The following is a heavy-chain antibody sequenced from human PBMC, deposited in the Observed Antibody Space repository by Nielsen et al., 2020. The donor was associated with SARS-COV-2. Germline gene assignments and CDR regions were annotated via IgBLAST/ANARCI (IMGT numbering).Heavy chain of an antibody. D-gene: IGHD2-2*03. CDR2: INPNSGGT. J-gene: IGHJ3*02. CDR1: GYTFTGYY. CDR3: ARDQLGYCSSTSCYEDTFDI. V-gene: IGHV1-2*06. Sequence: ASVKVSCKASGYTFTGYYMHWVRQAPGQGLEWMGRINPNSGGTNYAQKFQGRVTTTRDTSISTAYMELSRLRSDDTAVYYCARDQLGYCSSTSCYEDTFDIWGQGTMVTVSS.